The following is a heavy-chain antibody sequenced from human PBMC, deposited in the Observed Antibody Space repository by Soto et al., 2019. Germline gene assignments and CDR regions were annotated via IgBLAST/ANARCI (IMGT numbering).Heavy chain of an antibody. CDR2: INGGNGNT. J-gene: IGHJ5*02. CDR1: GNPFPNYA. Sequence: ASVKVSCKASGNPFPNYAIHWVRQAPGQRLEWIGWINGGNGNTYYSEHFQGRVTFTRDTSAGTFYMELNSLTSDDTALYYCARDETITIFRPDNWFDPWGQGTPVTVSS. CDR3: ARDETITIFRPDNWFDP. D-gene: IGHD3-9*01. V-gene: IGHV1-3*01.